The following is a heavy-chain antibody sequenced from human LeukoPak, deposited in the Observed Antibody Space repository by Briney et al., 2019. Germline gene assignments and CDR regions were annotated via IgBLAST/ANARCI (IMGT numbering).Heavy chain of an antibody. Sequence: TSETLSLTCTVSGGSISSSSYYWGWIRQPPGKGLEWIGSIYYSGSTYYNPSLKSRVTISVDTSKNQFSLKLSSVTAADTAVYYCARATGTKVPPGYWGQGTLVTVSS. CDR2: IYYSGST. CDR1: GGSISSSSYY. D-gene: IGHD1-7*01. J-gene: IGHJ4*02. CDR3: ARATGTKVPPGY. V-gene: IGHV4-39*07.